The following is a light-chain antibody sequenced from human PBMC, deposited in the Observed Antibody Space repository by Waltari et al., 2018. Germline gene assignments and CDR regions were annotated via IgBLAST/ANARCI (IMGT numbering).Light chain of an antibody. CDR3: LVHMGGGIWV. J-gene: IGLJ3*02. CDR1: SGSVSTNHF. Sequence: QTVVTQEPSFSVSPGGTVTITCGLSSGSVSTNHFPNWYQQTPGQAPRTLIYNTNTRSSGVPDRFSGSILGDKAALFITGAQADDESDYYCLVHMGGGIWVFGGGTKLTVL. CDR2: NTN. V-gene: IGLV8-61*01.